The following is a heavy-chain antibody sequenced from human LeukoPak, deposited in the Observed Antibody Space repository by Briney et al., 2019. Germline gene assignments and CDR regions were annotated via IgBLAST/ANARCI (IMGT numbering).Heavy chain of an antibody. CDR2: IYTSGST. J-gene: IGHJ5*02. V-gene: IGHV4-4*07. CDR1: GGSIRNYY. CDR3: ARDAHYYDFWSGYYSNWFDP. Sequence: WETLSLTCSVSGGSIRNYYWNWIRQSAGRGLEWIGRIYTSGSTNYNPSLKSRVTMSVDTSKNQFSLKLSSVTAADTAVYYCARDAHYYDFWSGYYSNWFDPWGQGTLVTVSS. D-gene: IGHD3-3*01.